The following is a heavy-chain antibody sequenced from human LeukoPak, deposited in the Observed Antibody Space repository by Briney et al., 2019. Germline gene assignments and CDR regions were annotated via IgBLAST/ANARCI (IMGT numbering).Heavy chain of an antibody. CDR1: GYTFTGYY. Sequence: ASVKVSCKASGYTFTGYYMHWVRQAPGQGLEWMGWINPNSGGTNYAQKFQGRVTMTEDTSTDTAYMELSSLRSEDTAVYYCATVGYGEHFNWFDPWGQGTLVTVSS. D-gene: IGHD4-17*01. CDR2: INPNSGGT. J-gene: IGHJ5*02. V-gene: IGHV1-2*02. CDR3: ATVGYGEHFNWFDP.